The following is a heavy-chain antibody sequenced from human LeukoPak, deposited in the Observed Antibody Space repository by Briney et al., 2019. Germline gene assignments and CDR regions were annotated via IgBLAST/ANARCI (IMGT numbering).Heavy chain of an antibody. V-gene: IGHV4-4*07. D-gene: IGHD3-3*01. CDR2: IYSSGNT. Sequence: SETLSLTCTVSGGSISSYYWSWIRQPAGKGLEWIGRIYSSGNTNYNPSLRSRVNMSVDTSKNQISLKLTSVTAADTAVYYCARNYYNYWSGYPVTDAFDIWGQGTMVTVSS. CDR3: ARNYYNYWSGYPVTDAFDI. J-gene: IGHJ3*02. CDR1: GGSISSYY.